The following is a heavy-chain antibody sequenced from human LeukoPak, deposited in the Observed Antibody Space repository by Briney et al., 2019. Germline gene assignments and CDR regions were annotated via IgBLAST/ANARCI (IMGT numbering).Heavy chain of an antibody. CDR3: ARAGYSYGPLDV. Sequence: GASVKVSCKASGYTFSSYGISWVRQAPGQGLEWMGWISAYNGNTNYAQKFQGRVTMTRDTSISTAYMELSRLRSDDTAVYYCARAGYSYGPLDVWGQGTTVTVSS. D-gene: IGHD5-18*01. CDR1: GYTFSSYG. V-gene: IGHV1-18*01. J-gene: IGHJ6*02. CDR2: ISAYNGNT.